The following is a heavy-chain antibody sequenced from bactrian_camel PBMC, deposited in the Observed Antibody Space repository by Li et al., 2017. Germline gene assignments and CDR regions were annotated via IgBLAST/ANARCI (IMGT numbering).Heavy chain of an antibody. Sequence: QLVEFGGGSVQAGGSLRLSCTASGYTYSRYCMGWFRQAPGKEHEGVAALDSDGSTSYADSVKGRFTISKDIAANILYLQMNSLKPEDTAMYFCAASHLAFAAGSSRRDWCGFAVLTDPLGYWGQGTQVTVS. D-gene: IGHD7*01. V-gene: IGHV3S26*01. CDR1: GYTYSRYC. J-gene: IGHJ6*01. CDR2: LDSDGST. CDR3: AASHLAFAAGSSRRDWCGFAVLTDPLGY.